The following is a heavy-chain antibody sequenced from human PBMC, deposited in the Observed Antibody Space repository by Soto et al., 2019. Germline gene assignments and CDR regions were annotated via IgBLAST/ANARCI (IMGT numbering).Heavy chain of an antibody. D-gene: IGHD2-8*01. CDR2: IYYSGST. V-gene: IGHV4-59*01. CDR1: GGSISSYY. Sequence: PSETLSLTCTVSGGSISSYYWSWIRQPPGKGLEWIGYIYYSGSTNYNPSLKSRVTISVDTSKNQFSLKLSSVTAADTAVYYCARAHCTNGVCYSVNWLDPWGQGTLVTVSS. CDR3: ARAHCTNGVCYSVNWLDP. J-gene: IGHJ5*02.